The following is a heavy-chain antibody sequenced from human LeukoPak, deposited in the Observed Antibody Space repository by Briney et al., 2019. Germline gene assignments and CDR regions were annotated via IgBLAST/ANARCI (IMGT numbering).Heavy chain of an antibody. D-gene: IGHD1-1*01. CDR3: AKLDWNDGSYYFDY. CDR2: VSYDGNDG. J-gene: IGHJ4*02. Sequence: GGSLRVSCIGSGFNFTYYAIYWVRQAPGKGLEWVAVVSYDGNDGYYADSVKGRFSISRDNSQNTVTLQTNNLRVEDTAIYYCAKLDWNDGSYYFDYWGQGTLVTVSS. CDR1: GFNFTYYA. V-gene: IGHV3-30*18.